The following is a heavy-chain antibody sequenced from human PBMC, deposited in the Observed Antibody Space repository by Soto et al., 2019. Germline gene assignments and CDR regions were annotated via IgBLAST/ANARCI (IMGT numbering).Heavy chain of an antibody. V-gene: IGHV3-30*18. J-gene: IGHJ4*02. D-gene: IGHD1-1*01. CDR1: GFTFSSYD. CDR3: VKGRTSVPGTIEFDF. CDR2: ISYHGNNK. Sequence: GGSLRLSCSASGFTFSSYDMHWVRQAPGKGLEWVAGISYHGNNKYYTDSAKGRFTISRDNSKNTLYLQMNSLIPEDTGVYYCVKGRTSVPGTIEFDFWGQGTLVTVSS.